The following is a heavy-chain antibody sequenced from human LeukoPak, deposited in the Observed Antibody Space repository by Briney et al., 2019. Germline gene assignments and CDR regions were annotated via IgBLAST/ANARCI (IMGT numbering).Heavy chain of an antibody. CDR3: AGGYCSSTSCSEPMGFDY. D-gene: IGHD2-2*01. J-gene: IGHJ4*02. V-gene: IGHV1-69*01. CDR2: IIPIFGTA. CDR1: GGTFSSYA. Sequence: SVKVSCKASGGTFSSYAISWVRQAPGQGLEWMGGIIPIFGTANYAQKFQGRVTITADESTSTAYMELSTLRSEDTAVYSCAGGYCSSTSCSEPMGFDYWGQGTLVTDSS.